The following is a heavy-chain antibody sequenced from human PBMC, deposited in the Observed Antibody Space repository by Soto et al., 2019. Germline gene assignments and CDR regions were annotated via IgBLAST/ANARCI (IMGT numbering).Heavy chain of an antibody. V-gene: IGHV1-18*01. D-gene: IGHD6-6*01. CDR1: GYTFTTYG. Sequence: ASVKVSCKASGYTFTTYGISWVRQAPGQGLEWMGWISVYNGNTNYAQKLQGRVTMTTDTSTSTAYMELRSLRSDDTAVYYCARDREQLVVYNYGMDVWSQGTTVTVSS. J-gene: IGHJ6*02. CDR3: ARDREQLVVYNYGMDV. CDR2: ISVYNGNT.